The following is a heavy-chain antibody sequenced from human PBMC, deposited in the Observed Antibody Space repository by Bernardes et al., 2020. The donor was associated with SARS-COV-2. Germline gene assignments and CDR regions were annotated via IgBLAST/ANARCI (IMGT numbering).Heavy chain of an antibody. CDR1: GGSISSDY. V-gene: IGHV4-4*07. CDR3: ARRWAVAGRGYFDY. CDR2: IYSTGTT. J-gene: IGHJ4*02. D-gene: IGHD6-19*01. Sequence: SEPLSLTCTVSGGSISSDYWSWIRQPAGKGLEWIGRIYSTGTTNYNPSLKSRVTMSVDTSKNQFSLKLSSVTAADTAVYYCARRWAVAGRGYFDYWGQGTLVTVSS.